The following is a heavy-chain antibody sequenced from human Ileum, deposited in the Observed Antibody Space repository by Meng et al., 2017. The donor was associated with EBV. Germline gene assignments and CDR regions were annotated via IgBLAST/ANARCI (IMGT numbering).Heavy chain of an antibody. CDR2: IDSNTGNS. D-gene: IGHD6-19*01. Sequence: VKLVYSGSGVRKPGASVKVSCKASGYTFRSHAMRWVRQAPGQGLEWMVRIDSNTGNSTYAQGFTGRFVFSLDTSVSTAYLHINSLKTEDTAVYYCAREVGQGWYYFDYWGQGTLVTVSS. CDR1: GYTFRSHA. J-gene: IGHJ4*02. V-gene: IGHV7-4-1*02. CDR3: AREVGQGWYYFDY.